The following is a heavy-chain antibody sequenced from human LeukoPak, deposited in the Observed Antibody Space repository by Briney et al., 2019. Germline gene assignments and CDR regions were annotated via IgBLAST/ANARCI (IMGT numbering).Heavy chain of an antibody. CDR2: MNPNSGNT. J-gene: IGHJ6*03. CDR3: ARVRRFPGRRNYYYMDV. V-gene: IGHV1-8*01. D-gene: IGHD3-10*01. CDR1: GYTFTSYD. Sequence: ASVKVSCKASGYTFTSYDINWVRQATGQGLEWMGWMNPNSGNTGYAQKFQGRVTMTRNTSISTAYMELSSPRSEDTAVYYCARVRRFPGRRNYYYMDVWGKGTTVTVSS.